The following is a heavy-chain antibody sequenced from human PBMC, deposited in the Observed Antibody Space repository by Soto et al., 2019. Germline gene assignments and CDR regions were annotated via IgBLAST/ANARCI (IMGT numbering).Heavy chain of an antibody. CDR2: ISSSGKNI. J-gene: IGHJ4*02. CDR1: GFTFMDYF. V-gene: IGHV3-11*01. CDR3: VRDVFPYYDFYNAYLD. D-gene: IGHD3-16*01. Sequence: QVQLVESGGGLVKPGGSLTISCEVSGFTFMDYFMSWVRQAPGKGLEWIAYISSSGKNIYYGDSVRGRFTISRDNPKYSLYLHMNDLRADDTGVYYCVRDVFPYYDFYNAYLDWGQGTPVTVSS.